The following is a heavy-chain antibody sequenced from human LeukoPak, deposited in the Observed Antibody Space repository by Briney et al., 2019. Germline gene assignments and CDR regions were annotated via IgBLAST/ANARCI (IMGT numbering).Heavy chain of an antibody. CDR3: AREGPRDFGSGYSLAYYFDY. V-gene: IGHV4-30-4*01. CDR2: IYYSGST. Sequence: SETLSLTCTVSGGSISSGDSYWSWIRQPPGRGLEWIGYIYYSGSTYYNPSLKGRVTISVDTSKNQFSLKLSSVTAADTAVYYCAREGPRDFGSGYSLAYYFDYWGQGTLVTVSS. J-gene: IGHJ4*02. D-gene: IGHD3-3*01. CDR1: GGSISSGDSY.